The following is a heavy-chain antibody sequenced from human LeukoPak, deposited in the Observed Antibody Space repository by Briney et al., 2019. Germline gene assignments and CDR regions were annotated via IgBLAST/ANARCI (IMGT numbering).Heavy chain of an antibody. V-gene: IGHV3-7*04. CDR2: IKQDGSEK. CDR1: GFTSRIYW. J-gene: IGHJ4*02. Sequence: GGSLRLSCAASGFTSRIYWMSWVRQAPGKGLEWVANIKQDGSEKNYVDSVKGRFTISRDNAKNSLYLQMNSLRAEDTAVYYCARDHHPFTAWGQGTLVTVSS. D-gene: IGHD5-18*01. CDR3: ARDHHPFTA.